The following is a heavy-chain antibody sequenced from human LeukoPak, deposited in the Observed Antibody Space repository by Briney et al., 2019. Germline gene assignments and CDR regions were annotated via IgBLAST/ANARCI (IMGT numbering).Heavy chain of an antibody. CDR3: AVYYSSGPIAY. V-gene: IGHV3-7*01. J-gene: IGHJ4*02. CDR1: GLAFSYYW. D-gene: IGHD3-22*01. CDR2: IKEDGSEK. Sequence: PGGSLRLSCAASGLAFSYYWMSWVRQAPGKGLEWVANIKEDGSEKHYVDSVKGRFTVSRDNVKNSLYLRMNSLRAEDTAVYYCAVYYSSGPIAYWGQGTLVTVSS.